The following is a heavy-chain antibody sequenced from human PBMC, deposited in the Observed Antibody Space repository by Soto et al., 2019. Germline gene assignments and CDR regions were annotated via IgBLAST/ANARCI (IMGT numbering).Heavy chain of an antibody. CDR1: GGTFNSYG. D-gene: IGHD3-22*01. J-gene: IGHJ4*02. V-gene: IGHV1-69*01. Sequence: QVQLVQSGAEVKKPGSSVKVSCKASGGTFNSYGISWVRQAPGQGLQWMGGIIPNFGTTSYAQEFQGRVTVRADESMSTVYMELSSLRSEDTAVYYCASSPRDDTSGYFRYWGQGTLVTVSS. CDR3: ASSPRDDTSGYFRY. CDR2: IIPNFGTT.